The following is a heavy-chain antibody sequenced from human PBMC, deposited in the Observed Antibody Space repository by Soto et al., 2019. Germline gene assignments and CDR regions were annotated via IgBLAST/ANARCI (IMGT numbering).Heavy chain of an antibody. D-gene: IGHD6-13*01. CDR3: ARIPRIAAAGSFAY. CDR2: MNPNSGNT. CDR1: GYTFTSYD. J-gene: IGHJ4*02. V-gene: IGHV1-8*01. Sequence: ASVKVSCKASGYTFTSYDINWVRQATGQGLEWMGWMNPNSGNTGYAQKFQGRVTMTRNTSISTAYMKLSSLRSEDTAVYYCARIPRIAAAGSFAYWGQGTLVTVSS.